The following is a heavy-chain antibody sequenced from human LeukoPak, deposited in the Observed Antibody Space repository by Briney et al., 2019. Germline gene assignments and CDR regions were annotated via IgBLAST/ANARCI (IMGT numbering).Heavy chain of an antibody. Sequence: SETLSLTCTVSGGSISSGDYYWSWIRQPPGEGLEWIGEITHNGRTNYNPSLKSRVTIAGDTSNNQFSLKLSSVTDADTAVYYCARGDVAARLANWGQGTLITVSS. CDR2: ITHNGRT. CDR3: ARGDVAARLAN. V-gene: IGHV4-39*07. J-gene: IGHJ4*02. CDR1: GGSISSGDYY. D-gene: IGHD6-6*01.